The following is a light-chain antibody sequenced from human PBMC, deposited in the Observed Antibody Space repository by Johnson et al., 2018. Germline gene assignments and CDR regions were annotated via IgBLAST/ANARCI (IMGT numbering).Light chain of an antibody. Sequence: QSVLTQPPSVSAAPGQKVTISCSGSSSNIGNNYVSWYQQLPGTAPKLLIYENNKRPSGIPDRFSGSKSGTDATLGITGLQTGDEADYYCGTWDSSLSAGNVFGTGTKVTVL. CDR3: GTWDSSLSAGNV. V-gene: IGLV1-51*02. CDR2: ENN. CDR1: SSNIGNNY. J-gene: IGLJ1*01.